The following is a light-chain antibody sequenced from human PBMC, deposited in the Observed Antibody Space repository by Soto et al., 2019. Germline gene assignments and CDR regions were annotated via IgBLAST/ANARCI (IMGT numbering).Light chain of an antibody. Sequence: QSVLTQPASVSGSPGQSITISCTGTSDDVGTYNLVSWYQQHPGKAPKLMIYEGTKRPSGVSNRFPGSKSGNTASLTISGLQGDDEADYFCCSYARGSTFVFGTGTKLTVL. J-gene: IGLJ1*01. CDR3: CSYARGSTFV. CDR1: SDDVGTYNL. V-gene: IGLV2-23*01. CDR2: EGT.